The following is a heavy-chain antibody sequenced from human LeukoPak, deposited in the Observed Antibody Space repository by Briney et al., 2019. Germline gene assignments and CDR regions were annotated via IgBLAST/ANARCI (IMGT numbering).Heavy chain of an antibody. CDR3: ASGGYSYGFDY. V-gene: IGHV4-30-2*01. J-gene: IGHJ4*02. Sequence: WIRQXXXXXLEWIGYIYHNGNTYYSPSLKSRVTISVDRSKNQLSLKLSSVTAADTAMYYCASGGYSYGFDYWGQGTLVTVSS. D-gene: IGHD5-18*01. CDR2: IYHNGNT.